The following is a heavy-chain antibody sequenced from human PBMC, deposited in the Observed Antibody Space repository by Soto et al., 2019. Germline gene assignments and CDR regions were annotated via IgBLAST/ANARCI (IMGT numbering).Heavy chain of an antibody. Sequence: SWTLSLTCTVSGETICSSDCGWIRQHPGKGLEWIGCIYYSGSTYYNPSLKSRVTMSVDTSKNQFSLKLSSVTAADTAVYYCARVGGVSDYWGQGTLVTVSS. D-gene: IGHD3-16*01. CDR2: IYYSGST. CDR3: ARVGGVSDY. J-gene: IGHJ4*02. CDR1: GETICSSD. V-gene: IGHV4-31*03.